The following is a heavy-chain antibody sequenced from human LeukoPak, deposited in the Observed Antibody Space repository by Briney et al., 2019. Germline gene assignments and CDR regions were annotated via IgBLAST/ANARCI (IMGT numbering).Heavy chain of an antibody. CDR1: GYTFTSYG. J-gene: IGHJ6*02. CDR3: ARDRRSLYYYYYGMDV. Sequence: GASVKVSCKASGYTFTSYGISWVRQAPGQGLEWMGWISAYNGNTNYAQKLQGGVTMTTDTSTSTAYMELRSLRSDDTAVYYCARDRRSLYYYYYGMDVWGQGTTVTVS. D-gene: IGHD4-17*01. CDR2: ISAYNGNT. V-gene: IGHV1-18*01.